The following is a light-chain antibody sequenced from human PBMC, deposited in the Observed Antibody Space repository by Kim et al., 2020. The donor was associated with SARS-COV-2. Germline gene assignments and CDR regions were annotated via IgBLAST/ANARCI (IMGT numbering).Light chain of an antibody. V-gene: IGLV3-1*01. CDR2: HNN. Sequence: PGKTACTTWSGCNVGHNYVSWYQQRPGPAPEVVIYHNNQRPSGIPERFAGSNSGNTATLTISGTQATDEADYYCQAWDGSTNDWVFGGGTQLTVL. CDR1: NVGHNY. CDR3: QAWDGSTNDWV. J-gene: IGLJ3*02.